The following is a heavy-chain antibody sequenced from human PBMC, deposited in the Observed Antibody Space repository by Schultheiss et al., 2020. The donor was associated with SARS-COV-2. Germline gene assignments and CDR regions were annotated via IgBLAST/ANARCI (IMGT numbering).Heavy chain of an antibody. CDR2: IYHSGST. CDR1: GGSFSGYY. J-gene: IGHJ3*02. D-gene: IGHD4-23*01. Sequence: SETLSLTCAVYGGSFSGYYWSWIRQPPGKGLEWIGEIYHSGSTNYNPSLKSRVTISVDTSKNQFSLKLSSVTAADTAVYYCAREGGNYAFDIWGQGTMVTVSS. V-gene: IGHV4-34*01. CDR3: AREGGNYAFDI.